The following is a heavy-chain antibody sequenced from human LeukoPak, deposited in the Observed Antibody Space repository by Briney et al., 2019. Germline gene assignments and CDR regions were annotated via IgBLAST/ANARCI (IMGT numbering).Heavy chain of an antibody. CDR1: GYTFTSYG. CDR3: ARDPGFWSGYMYYFDY. Sequence: GASVKVSCKASGYTFTSYGINWVRQAPGQGLEWMGWISAYNGNTNYAQKLQGRVTMTTDTSTSTAYMELRSLRSDDTAVYYCARDPGFWSGYMYYFDYWGQGTLVTVSS. J-gene: IGHJ4*02. V-gene: IGHV1-18*01. CDR2: ISAYNGNT. D-gene: IGHD3-3*01.